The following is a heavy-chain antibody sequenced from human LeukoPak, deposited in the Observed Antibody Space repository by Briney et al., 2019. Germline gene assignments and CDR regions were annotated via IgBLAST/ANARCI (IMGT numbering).Heavy chain of an antibody. CDR1: GGSIRSNTNFWGWDSSSY. D-gene: IGHD2-2*02. J-gene: IGHJ3*02. Sequence: SETLSLTGSVSGGSIRSNTNFWGWDSSSYWGWIRQPPGKGLEWIGSIHFTGTTYYNSSLQSRLTISVDTSKNLFSLKLTSVTATDTALYYCARQRDTASVGAFDTWGQGTMVIVSP. CDR2: IHFTGTT. V-gene: IGHV4-39*01. CDR3: ARQRDTASVGAFDT.